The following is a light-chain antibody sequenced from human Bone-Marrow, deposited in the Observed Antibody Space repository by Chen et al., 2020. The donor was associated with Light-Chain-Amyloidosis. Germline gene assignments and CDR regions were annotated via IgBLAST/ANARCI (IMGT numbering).Light chain of an antibody. Sequence: QSALTQPPSVSGSPGQSVTISCTGTSSDVGSYNRVSWYQQPPGTAPKLMIYEVSNRPSGVPARFSGSKSGNTASLTISGLQAEDEADYYCSSHTSSSTWVFGGGTKLTVL. J-gene: IGLJ3*02. CDR3: SSHTSSSTWV. CDR2: EVS. CDR1: SSDVGSYNR. V-gene: IGLV2-18*02.